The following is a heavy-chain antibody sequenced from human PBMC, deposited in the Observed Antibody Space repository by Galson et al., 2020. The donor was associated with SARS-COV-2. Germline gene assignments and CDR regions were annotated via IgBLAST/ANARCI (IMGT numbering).Heavy chain of an antibody. CDR1: GASIRSYY. V-gene: IGHV4-59*08. Sequence: SQTLSLTCIVSGASIRSYYWNWIWQSPGKGLEWIGYIYHSGTSDYNPSLKSRVTISLDTSKNQFSLKLTSVTAADTAVYYCASQSEGFDYWGQGTRVTVSS. CDR2: IYHSGTS. CDR3: ASQSEGFDY. J-gene: IGHJ4*02.